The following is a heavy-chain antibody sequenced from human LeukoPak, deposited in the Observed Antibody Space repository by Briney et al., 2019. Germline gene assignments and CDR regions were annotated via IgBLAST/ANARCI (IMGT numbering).Heavy chain of an antibody. J-gene: IGHJ5*02. CDR3: ARGSEYSSSSDH. D-gene: IGHD6-6*01. Sequence: SETLSLTCTVSGGSISSSSYYWGWIRQLPGKGLEWIGSIYYSGSTYYNLSLKSRVTISVDTSKNQFSLKLSSVTAADTAVYYCARGSEYSSSSDHWGQGTLVTVSS. CDR2: IYYSGST. V-gene: IGHV4-39*01. CDR1: GGSISSSSYY.